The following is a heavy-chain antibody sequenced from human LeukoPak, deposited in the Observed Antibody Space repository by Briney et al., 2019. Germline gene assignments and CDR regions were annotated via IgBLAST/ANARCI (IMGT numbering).Heavy chain of an antibody. V-gene: IGHV4-34*01. D-gene: IGHD4-11*01. J-gene: IGHJ4*02. CDR3: ARGDSNFPFDY. CDR1: VGSFSGYY. Sequence: SETLSLTCAVYVGSFSGYYWSWIRQPPGKGLEWIGEINHRGNTNYNPSLKSRVTISVDTSKNQFSLKLSSVTAADTAVCYCARGDSNFPFDYWGQGTLVTVSS. CDR2: INHRGNT.